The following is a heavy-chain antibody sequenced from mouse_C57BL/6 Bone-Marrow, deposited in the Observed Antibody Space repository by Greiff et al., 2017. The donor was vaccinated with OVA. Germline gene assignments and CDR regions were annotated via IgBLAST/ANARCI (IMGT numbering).Heavy chain of an antibody. CDR3: ARGGWYWYFDV. V-gene: IGHV5-16*01. J-gene: IGHJ1*03. CDR1: GFTFSDYY. Sequence: EVKLVESEGGLVQPGSSMKLSCTASGFTFSDYYMAWVRQVPEKGLEWVANINYDGSSTYYLDSLKSRFIISRDNAKNILYLQMSSLKSEDTATYYWARGGWYWYFDVWGTGTTVTVSS. CDR2: INYDGSST. D-gene: IGHD3-3*01.